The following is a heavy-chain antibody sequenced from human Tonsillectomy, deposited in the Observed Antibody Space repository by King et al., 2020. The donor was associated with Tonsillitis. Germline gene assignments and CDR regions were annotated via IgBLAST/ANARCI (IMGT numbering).Heavy chain of an antibody. CDR1: GYSVSTISAA. J-gene: IGHJ4*02. CDR3: ARDPNSSGWYGLDY. Sequence: VQLQQSGPGLVKPSQTLSLTCAISGYSVSTISAAWNWIRQSPSIGLEWLVRTYYRSKWDNDYAVSVKSRIAINPDTSKNQFSLQLNSVTPEDTAVYYCARDPNSSGWYGLDYWGQGTLVTVSS. D-gene: IGHD6-19*01. V-gene: IGHV6-1*02. CDR2: TYYRSKWDN.